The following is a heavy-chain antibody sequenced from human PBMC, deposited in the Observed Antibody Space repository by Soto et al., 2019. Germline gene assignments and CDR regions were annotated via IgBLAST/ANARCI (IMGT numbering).Heavy chain of an antibody. J-gene: IGHJ6*02. CDR2: ISAYNGNT. D-gene: IGHD6-6*01. CDR1: GYTFTSYG. CDR3: AIFRVIAARNYYYGMDV. Sequence: GASVKVSCKASGYTFTSYGISWVRQAPGQGLEWMGWISAYNGNTNYAQKLQGRVTMTTDTSTSTAYMELRSLRSDDTALYYCAIFRVIAARNYYYGMDVWGQGTTVTVSS. V-gene: IGHV1-18*01.